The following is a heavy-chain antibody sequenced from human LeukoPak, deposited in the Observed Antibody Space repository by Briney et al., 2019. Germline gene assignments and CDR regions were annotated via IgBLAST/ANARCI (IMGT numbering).Heavy chain of an antibody. J-gene: IGHJ6*03. V-gene: IGHV1-69*16. D-gene: IGHD1-26*01. CDR1: GDILNSYS. CDR3: ARVGRSRGSLPNSYYYMDV. Sequence: ASVKVSCKASGDILNSYSVSWVRQAPGQGLEWMGGIIPMVGSANYAQKFQGRVTITTDQSNTPAYMELSSLSSEDTAVYYCARVGRSRGSLPNSYYYMDVWGKGTTVTVSS. CDR2: IIPMVGSA.